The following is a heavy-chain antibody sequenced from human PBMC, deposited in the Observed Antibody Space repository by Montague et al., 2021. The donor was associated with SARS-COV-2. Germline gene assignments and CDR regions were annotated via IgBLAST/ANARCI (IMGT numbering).Heavy chain of an antibody. CDR2: IYYSGST. V-gene: IGHV4-59*08. D-gene: IGHD3-22*01. CDR1: GGSINNYY. CDR3: ARHWITMIVVVIKGGWFDP. Sequence: SETLSLTCTVSGGSINNYYWSWIRQPPGRGLEWIGYIYYSGSTDYSPSLKSRVTMSVDTSKNQFSLKLSSVTAADTAVYYCARHWITMIVVVIKGGWFDPWGQGTLVTVSS. J-gene: IGHJ5*02.